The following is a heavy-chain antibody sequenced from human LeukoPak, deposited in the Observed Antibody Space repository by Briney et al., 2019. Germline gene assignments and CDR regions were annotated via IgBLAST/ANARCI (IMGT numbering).Heavy chain of an antibody. V-gene: IGHV4-59*01. J-gene: IGHJ4*02. CDR3: ARVYYYDSSGPDSLDYFDY. CDR2: IYYSGST. CDR1: GGSISSYY. D-gene: IGHD3-22*01. Sequence: SETLSLTWTVSGGSISSYYWSWIRQPPGKGLEWIGYIYYSGSTNYNPSLKSRVTISVDTSKNQFSLKLSSVTAADTAVYYCARVYYYDSSGPDSLDYFDYWGQGTLVTVSS.